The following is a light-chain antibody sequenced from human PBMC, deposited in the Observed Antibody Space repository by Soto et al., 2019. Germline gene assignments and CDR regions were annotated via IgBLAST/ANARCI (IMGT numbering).Light chain of an antibody. CDR1: QNVANY. CDR2: ESS. Sequence: EIVLTQSPAALSLSPGERATLSGRASQNVANYLDWYQQKPGQDPRLLIYESSNRATGIAARFSGSVSGTDFNLTISRLETEDCAVYEGQQRSNWTQTFGPGTKVDIK. V-gene: IGKV3-11*01. J-gene: IGKJ1*01. CDR3: QQRSNWTQT.